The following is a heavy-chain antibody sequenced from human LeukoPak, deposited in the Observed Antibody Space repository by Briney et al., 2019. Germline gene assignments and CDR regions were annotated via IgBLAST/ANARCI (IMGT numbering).Heavy chain of an antibody. D-gene: IGHD3-10*01. CDR3: AKDRMIYGRYSGGSFDS. J-gene: IGHJ4*02. CDR1: EFTFSSYG. Sequence: PGGSLRLSCARSEFTFSSYGVHWVRQAAGNGLEWGALIANDVSNNHYPDSGKGRFNISRDNSKNTLYLQMTTLRAADTAVYYCAKDRMIYGRYSGGSFDSWGQGTLVTVSS. V-gene: IGHV3-30*02. CDR2: IANDVSNN.